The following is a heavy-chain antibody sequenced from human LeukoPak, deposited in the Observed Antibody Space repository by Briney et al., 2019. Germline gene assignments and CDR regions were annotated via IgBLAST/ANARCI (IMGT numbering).Heavy chain of an antibody. CDR1: GYRFTGYY. Sequence: ASVKVPCKASGYRFTGYYMHWVRQAPGQGLEWMGRIKPNSGGTNYAQKFQGRVTMTRDTSISTAYMELSRLRSDDTAVYYCARGLRFADYDYVWGSYRYTKNFDYWGQGTLVTVSS. CDR2: IKPNSGGT. CDR3: ARGLRFADYDYVWGSYRYTKNFDY. J-gene: IGHJ4*02. D-gene: IGHD3-16*02. V-gene: IGHV1-2*06.